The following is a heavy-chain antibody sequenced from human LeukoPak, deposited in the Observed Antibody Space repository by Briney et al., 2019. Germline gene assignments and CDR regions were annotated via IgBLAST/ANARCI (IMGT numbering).Heavy chain of an antibody. Sequence: ASVKVSCKASGYTFTSYGISWVRQAPGQGLEWMGWISAYNGNTNYAQKLQGRVTMTTDTSTSTAYMELSSLRSEDTAVYYCATYYYDSSGYISLPDYWGQGTLVTVSS. D-gene: IGHD3-22*01. V-gene: IGHV1-18*01. CDR1: GYTFTSYG. J-gene: IGHJ4*02. CDR3: ATYYYDSSGYISLPDY. CDR2: ISAYNGNT.